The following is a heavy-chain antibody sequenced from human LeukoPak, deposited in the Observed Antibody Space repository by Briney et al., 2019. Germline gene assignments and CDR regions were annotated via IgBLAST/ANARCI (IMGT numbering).Heavy chain of an antibody. J-gene: IGHJ4*02. Sequence: ASVKVSCKASGYTFTSYAMHWVRQAPGQRLEWMGWINAGNGNTKYSQKFQGRVTTTRDTSASTAYMELSSLRSEDTAVYYCARTRWPNVGPYTFGGQGTLVTVSS. CDR2: INAGNGNT. CDR3: ARTRWPNVGPYTF. CDR1: GYTFTSYA. D-gene: IGHD3-16*01. V-gene: IGHV1-3*01.